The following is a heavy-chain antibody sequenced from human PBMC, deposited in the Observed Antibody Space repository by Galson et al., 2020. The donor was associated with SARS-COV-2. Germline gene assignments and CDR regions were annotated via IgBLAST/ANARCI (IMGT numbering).Heavy chain of an antibody. Sequence: SGPTLVKPTQTLTLTCTFSGFSLSTSGMCVSWIRQPPGKALEWLARIDWDDDEYYSTSLKTRLTISKDTSKNQVVLTMTNMDPVDTATYYCARVATGTTNYYYMDVWGKGTTVTVS. CDR1: GFSLSTSGMC. CDR2: IDWDDDE. D-gene: IGHD5-12*01. V-gene: IGHV2-70*11. CDR3: ARVATGTTNYYYMDV. J-gene: IGHJ6*03.